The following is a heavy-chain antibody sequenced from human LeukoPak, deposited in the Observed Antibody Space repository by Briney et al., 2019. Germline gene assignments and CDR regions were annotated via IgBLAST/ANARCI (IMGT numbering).Heavy chain of an antibody. CDR3: ARTSSGWYGWFDP. D-gene: IGHD6-19*01. CDR2: ISSSSSYI. Sequence: GGSLRLSCAASGFTFSSYSMNWVRQAPGKGLEWVSSISSSSSYIYYADSVKGRFTISRDNAKNSLYLQMNSLRAEDTAVYYCARTSSGWYGWFDPWGQGTLVTVSS. V-gene: IGHV3-21*01. J-gene: IGHJ5*02. CDR1: GFTFSSYS.